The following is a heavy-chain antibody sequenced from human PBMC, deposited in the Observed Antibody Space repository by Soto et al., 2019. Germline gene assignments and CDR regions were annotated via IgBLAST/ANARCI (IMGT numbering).Heavy chain of an antibody. J-gene: IGHJ6*02. CDR2: IIPIFGTA. D-gene: IGHD1-20*01. V-gene: IGHV1-69*06. CDR1: GGTFSSYA. CDR3: GRGMSGMGKYAKGYYYYGMDV. Sequence: QVQLVQSGAEVKKPGSSVKISCKASGGTFSSYAISWVRQAPGQGLDWLRGIIPIFGTANYAQKFQGRVMITADKSSSTVYMELSGLRSEDKGVYYCGRGMSGMGKYAKGYYYYGMDVWGEGATVTVFS.